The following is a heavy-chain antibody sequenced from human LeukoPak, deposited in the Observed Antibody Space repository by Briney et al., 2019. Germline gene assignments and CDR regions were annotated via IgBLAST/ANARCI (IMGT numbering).Heavy chain of an antibody. CDR3: ARRSISCSGDRCYALRFFDY. CDR2: IDPSDSDT. V-gene: IGHV5-10-1*01. CDR1: GYSFTTYW. J-gene: IGHJ4*02. Sequence: GESLKISCKGSGYSFTTYWISWVRQMPGKGLEWMGTIDPSDSDTNYSPSFQGHVTISVDKSISTAYLQWSLKASDTAMCYCARRSISCSGDRCYALRFFDYWGQGTLVTVSS. D-gene: IGHD2-15*01.